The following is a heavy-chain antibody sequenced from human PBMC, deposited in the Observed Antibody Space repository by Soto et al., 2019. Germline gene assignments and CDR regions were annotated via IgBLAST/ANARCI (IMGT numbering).Heavy chain of an antibody. J-gene: IGHJ6*03. CDR3: ARGTPAILGGGWGSSWYIDYYYMDV. CDR2: INPNSGGT. Sequence: EASVKVSCKASGYTFTGYYMHWVRQAPGQGLEWMGWINPNSGGTNYAQKFQGWVTMTRDTSISTAYMELSRLRSDDTAVYYCARGTPAILGGGWGSSWYIDYYYMDVWGKGTTVTVSS. V-gene: IGHV1-2*04. D-gene: IGHD6-13*01. CDR1: GYTFTGYY.